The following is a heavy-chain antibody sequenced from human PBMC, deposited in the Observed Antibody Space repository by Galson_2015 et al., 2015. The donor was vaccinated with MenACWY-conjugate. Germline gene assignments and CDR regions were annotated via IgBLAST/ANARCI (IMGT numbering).Heavy chain of an antibody. J-gene: IGHJ5*02. CDR3: GNDYHSGGFEP. CDR2: IKNKAAGGTV. D-gene: IGHD3-16*01. Sequence: SLRLSCAVPGLTLSDVWMNWVRQTPGRGLEWVGRIKNKAAGGTVDYAAPAKGRFSISRDDSENTLYLQMNNLKTEDTAVYYCGNDYHSGGFEPWGQGILVTVSS. CDR1: GLTLSDVW. V-gene: IGHV3-15*07.